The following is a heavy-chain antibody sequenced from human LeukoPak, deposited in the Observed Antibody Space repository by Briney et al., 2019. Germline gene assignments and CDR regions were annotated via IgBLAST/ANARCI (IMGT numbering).Heavy chain of an antibody. D-gene: IGHD3-22*01. V-gene: IGHV3-23*01. CDR1: GFTFSSYA. CDR2: ISGSGGHT. Sequence: GGSLRLSCAASGFTFSSYAMGWVRQAPGKGPDWVSSISGSGGHTYFADSVRGRFTISRDNSKSTLDLQMNSLKVEDTAVYYCAKFRYHSNDNNYLDFNYWGQGTLVTVSS. CDR3: AKFRYHSNDNNYLDFNY. J-gene: IGHJ4*02.